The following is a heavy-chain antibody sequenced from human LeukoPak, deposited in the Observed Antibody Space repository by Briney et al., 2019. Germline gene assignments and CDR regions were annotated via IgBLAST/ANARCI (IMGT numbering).Heavy chain of an antibody. Sequence: GRTPRLSSAASGVTSCNYCTHSGRHAPREGLEWVSRINERATVTSYADSVKGRFTISRENARNTLYLRMICLTAEYTAVYYCVRDLILVWTPGDDFDHWGQGTLVTVSS. V-gene: IGHV3-74*01. CDR1: GVTSCNYC. CDR3: VRDLILVWTPGDDFDH. D-gene: IGHD3-16*01. J-gene: IGHJ4*02. CDR2: INERATVT.